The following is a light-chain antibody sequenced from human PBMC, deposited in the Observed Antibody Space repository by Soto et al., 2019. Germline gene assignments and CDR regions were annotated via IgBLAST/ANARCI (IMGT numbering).Light chain of an antibody. J-gene: IGKJ1*01. Sequence: IPMTPSPTPLSASVGDRVTITCRASQSITTYLNWYRQKPGKAPSLLIYGASSLQGGVASRFSGSGSGTDFTLTISSLQPEEFAPYSCLHYYTYPWPFGQGTNV. CDR2: GAS. CDR3: LHYYTYPWP. CDR1: QSITTY. V-gene: IGKV1-6*01.